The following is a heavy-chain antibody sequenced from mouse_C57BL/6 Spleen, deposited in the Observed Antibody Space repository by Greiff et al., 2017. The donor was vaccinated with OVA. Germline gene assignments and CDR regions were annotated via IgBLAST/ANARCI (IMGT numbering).Heavy chain of an antibody. CDR3: ARGGPLPLGDY. CDR2: IRYDGSN. Sequence: EVQLVESGPGLVKPSPSLSLTCSVTGYSITSGYFWNWIRQLPGNKLEWMGFIRYDGSNNYNPSLKNRTSITRDTSKNQFFLKLNSLTTEDTATYYCARGGPLPLGDYWGQGTTLTVSS. V-gene: IGHV3-6*01. CDR1: GYSITSGYF. D-gene: IGHD4-1*01. J-gene: IGHJ2*01.